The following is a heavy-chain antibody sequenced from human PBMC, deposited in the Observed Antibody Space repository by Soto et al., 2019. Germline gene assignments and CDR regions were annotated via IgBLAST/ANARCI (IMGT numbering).Heavy chain of an antibody. D-gene: IGHD5-18*01. J-gene: IGHJ4*02. Sequence: SETLSLTCTVSGVSISSGGHYWGGIRQPPGKGLEGIGSIYYRGNTYYNPSLKRRVTIFVDTSKNQLSLKLTSVNAADTDLYYCARHRDTRRRYLLPDSWGPGILVTVSS. V-gene: IGHV4-39*01. CDR2: IYYRGNT. CDR3: ARHRDTRRRYLLPDS. CDR1: GVSISSGGHY.